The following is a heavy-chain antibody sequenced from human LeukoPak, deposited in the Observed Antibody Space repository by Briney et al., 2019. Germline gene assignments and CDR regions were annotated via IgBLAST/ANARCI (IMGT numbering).Heavy chain of an antibody. CDR2: IYYSGST. V-gene: IGHV4-59*01. Sequence: SETLSLTCTVSGGSISSYYWSWIRQPPGKGLEWIVYIYYSGSTNYNPSLKSRVTISVDTSKNQFSLKLSSVTAADTAVYYCARGPYCSSTSCYSSGSWFDPWGQGTLVAVSS. J-gene: IGHJ5*02. D-gene: IGHD2-2*01. CDR3: ARGPYCSSTSCYSSGSWFDP. CDR1: GGSISSYY.